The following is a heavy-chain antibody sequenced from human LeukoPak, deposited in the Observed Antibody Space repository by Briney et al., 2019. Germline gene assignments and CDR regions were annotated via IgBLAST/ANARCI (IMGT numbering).Heavy chain of an antibody. J-gene: IGHJ6*03. CDR3: AREGYSSSWYPYYYYYYMDV. D-gene: IGHD6-13*01. CDR2: ISAYNGNT. V-gene: IGHV1-18*01. CDR1: GYTFTSYG. Sequence: GASVKVSCKASGYTFTSYGISWVRQAPGQGLEWMGWISAYNGNTNYAQKLQGRVTMTTDTSTSTAYMELRSLRFDDTAVYYCAREGYSSSWYPYYYYYYMDVWGKGTTVTVSS.